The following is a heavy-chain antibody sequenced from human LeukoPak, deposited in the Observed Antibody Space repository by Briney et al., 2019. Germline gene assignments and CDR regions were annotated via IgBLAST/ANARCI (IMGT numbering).Heavy chain of an antibody. D-gene: IGHD2-15*01. CDR1: GFTFSSYS. CDR2: ISSSSSYI. Sequence: GGSLRLSCAASGFTFSSYSMNWVRQAPGKGLEWVSSISSSSSYIYYADSVKGRFTISRDNAKNSLYLQMNSLRAEDTPVYYCTSGCSGGSCQTGPMAVWGQGTMVTVSS. V-gene: IGHV3-21*01. CDR3: TSGCSGGSCQTGPMAV. J-gene: IGHJ3*01.